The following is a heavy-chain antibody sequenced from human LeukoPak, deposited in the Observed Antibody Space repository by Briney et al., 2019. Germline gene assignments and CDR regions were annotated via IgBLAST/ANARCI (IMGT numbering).Heavy chain of an antibody. CDR3: ARDLVYYGSGSLTSRTTNLDY. J-gene: IGHJ4*02. CDR2: INPNSGGT. D-gene: IGHD3-10*01. Sequence: EASVKVSCKASGYTFTGYYMHWVRQAPGQGLEWMGWINPNSGGTNYAQKFQGRVTMTRDTSISTAYMELSRLRSDDTAVYYCARDLVYYGSGSLTSRTTNLDYWGQGTLVTVSS. V-gene: IGHV1-2*02. CDR1: GYTFTGYY.